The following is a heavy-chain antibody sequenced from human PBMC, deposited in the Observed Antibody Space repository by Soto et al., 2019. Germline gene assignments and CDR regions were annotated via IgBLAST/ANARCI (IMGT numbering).Heavy chain of an antibody. CDR3: ARERQWGSGWYGNFDY. D-gene: IGHD6-19*01. CDR2: ITGRGDST. Sequence: GGSLRLSCAASGFPFSDHAMHWVRQTPGKGLEWVSAITGRGDSTYYADSVKGRFTISRDNSKNTLYLQMNSLRAEDTAVYYCARERQWGSGWYGNFDYWGQGTLVTVSS. V-gene: IGHV3-23*01. CDR1: GFPFSDHA. J-gene: IGHJ4*02.